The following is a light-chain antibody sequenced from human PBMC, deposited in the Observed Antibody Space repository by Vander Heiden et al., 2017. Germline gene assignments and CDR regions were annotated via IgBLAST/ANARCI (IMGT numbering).Light chain of an antibody. CDR2: LGS. CDR1: QSLLHSNGYDY. V-gene: IGKV2-28*01. J-gene: IGKJ4*01. Sequence: DIVMTQSPLSLPVTPAEPPSISCRSSQSLLHSNGYDYLDWYLQKPGQSPQLLIYLGSNRASGVPDRFSGSGSGTDFTLKISRVEAEDVGVYYCRQALQTPLTFGAGTKVEIK. CDR3: RQALQTPLT.